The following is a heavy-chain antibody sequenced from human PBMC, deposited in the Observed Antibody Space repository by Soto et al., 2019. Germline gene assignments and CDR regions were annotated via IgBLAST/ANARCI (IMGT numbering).Heavy chain of an antibody. V-gene: IGHV3-9*01. D-gene: IGHD3-22*01. Sequence: PGGSLRLSCAASGFTFDDYAMHWVRQAPRKGLEWVSGISWNSGRTGYADSVKGRFTISRDNAKNSLYLQMNSLRAEDTALYYCAKDRNYDSSAIHFDYWGQGTLVTVSS. CDR1: GFTFDDYA. CDR2: ISWNSGRT. CDR3: AKDRNYDSSAIHFDY. J-gene: IGHJ4*02.